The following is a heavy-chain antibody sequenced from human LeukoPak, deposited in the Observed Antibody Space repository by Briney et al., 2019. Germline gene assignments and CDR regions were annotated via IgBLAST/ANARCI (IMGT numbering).Heavy chain of an antibody. D-gene: IGHD1-7*01. Sequence: PGGSLRLSCAASGFTFSTYSMNWVRQAPGKGLEWVSYIISSSSTIYYADSVKGRFTISRDNSKNTLDLQMNSLRAEDTAVYYCAKDPPFELLGGQGTLVTASS. CDR3: AKDPPFELL. J-gene: IGHJ4*02. CDR1: GFTFSTYS. CDR2: IISSSSTI. V-gene: IGHV3-48*01.